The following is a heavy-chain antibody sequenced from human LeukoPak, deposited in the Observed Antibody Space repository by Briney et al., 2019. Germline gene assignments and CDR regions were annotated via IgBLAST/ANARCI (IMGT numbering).Heavy chain of an antibody. CDR3: ASIGPDSSGYSSRYWYFDL. Sequence: SETLSLTCAVYGGSLSGYYWSWIRQPPGKGLEWIGEINHSGSTNYNPSLKSRVTMSVDTSKNQFSLKLSSVTAAHTAVYYCASIGPDSSGYSSRYWYFDLWGRGTLVTVSS. J-gene: IGHJ2*01. V-gene: IGHV4-34*01. D-gene: IGHD3-22*01. CDR2: INHSGST. CDR1: GGSLSGYY.